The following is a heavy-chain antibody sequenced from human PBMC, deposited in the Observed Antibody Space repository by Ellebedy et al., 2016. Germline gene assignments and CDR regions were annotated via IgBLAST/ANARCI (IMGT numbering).Heavy chain of an antibody. D-gene: IGHD6-13*01. CDR3: ARDLNWVAAAGTFGMDV. J-gene: IGHJ6*02. V-gene: IGHV1-18*04. CDR1: GYTFTAYY. CDR2: ISAYSGNT. Sequence: ASVKVSCXASGYTFTAYYVHWIRQAPGQGLEWMGWISAYSGNTKYAQKFQGRVTMTTDTSTSTAYMELRSLRSDDTAVYYCARDLNWVAAAGTFGMDVWGQGTTVTVSS.